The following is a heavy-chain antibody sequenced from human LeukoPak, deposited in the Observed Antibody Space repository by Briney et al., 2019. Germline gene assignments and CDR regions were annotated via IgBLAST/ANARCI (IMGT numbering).Heavy chain of an antibody. CDR1: GGTFSSYD. D-gene: IGHD1-26*01. J-gene: IGHJ3*02. CDR2: MNPNSGNT. CDR3: ASGHNKWFGSFDI. Sequence: GASVKVSCKASGGTFSSYDINWVRQATGQGLEWMGWMNPNSGNTGYAQKFQGRVTITRNTSISTAYMELSSLRSEDTAVYYCASGHNKWFGSFDIWGQGTMVTVSS. V-gene: IGHV1-8*03.